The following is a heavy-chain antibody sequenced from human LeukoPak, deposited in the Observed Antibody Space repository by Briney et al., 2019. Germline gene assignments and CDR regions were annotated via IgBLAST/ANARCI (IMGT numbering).Heavy chain of an antibody. CDR3: ATGGSGSYYNQDAFDI. Sequence: ASVKVSCKASGYTFTDYGITWVRQAPGQGLEWMGWISAYNGNTNYAQKLQGRVTMTTDTSTSTAYMELRSLRSDDTAVYYCATGGSGSYYNQDAFDIWGQGTMVTVSS. CDR1: GYTFTDYG. CDR2: ISAYNGNT. J-gene: IGHJ3*02. D-gene: IGHD3-10*01. V-gene: IGHV1-18*01.